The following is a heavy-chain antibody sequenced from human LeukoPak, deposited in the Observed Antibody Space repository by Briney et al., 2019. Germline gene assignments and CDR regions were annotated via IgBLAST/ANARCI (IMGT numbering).Heavy chain of an antibody. CDR1: GYTFTSYG. J-gene: IGHJ4*02. D-gene: IGHD3-3*01. V-gene: IGHV1-18*01. Sequence: PKASVKVSCKASGYTFTSYGISWVRQAPGQGLEGMGWISAYNGNTNYAQKLQGRATMTTDTSTSTAYMELRSLRSDDTAVYYCARVADDFWSGYEKIDYWGQGTLVTVSS. CDR3: ARVADDFWSGYEKIDY. CDR2: ISAYNGNT.